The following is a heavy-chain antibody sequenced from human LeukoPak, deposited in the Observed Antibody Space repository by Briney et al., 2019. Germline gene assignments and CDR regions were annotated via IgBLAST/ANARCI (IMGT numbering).Heavy chain of an antibody. J-gene: IGHJ4*02. CDR1: GFTFSSYS. D-gene: IGHD3-16*01. CDR2: ISSSSSTI. Sequence: GGSLRLSCAASGFTFSSYSMNWVRQAPGKGLEWVSYISSSSSTIYYADSVKGRFTISRDNSKNTLYLQMNSLRAEDTAVYYCAKDPYDYVWGSSYFDYWGQGTLVTVSS. CDR3: AKDPYDYVWGSSYFDY. V-gene: IGHV3-48*01.